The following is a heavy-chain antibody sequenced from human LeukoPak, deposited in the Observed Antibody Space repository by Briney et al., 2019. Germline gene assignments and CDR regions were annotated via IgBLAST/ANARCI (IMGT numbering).Heavy chain of an antibody. V-gene: IGHV4-61*02. CDR1: GGSISSGSYY. J-gene: IGHJ6*03. D-gene: IGHD2-8*01. Sequence: PSQTLSLTCTVSGGSISSGSYYWSWIRQPAGKGLEWTGRIYTSGSTNYNPSLKSRVTISVDTSKNQFSLKLSSVTAADTAVYYCAREGCTNGVCFLYYYYMDVWGKGTTVTVSS. CDR3: AREGCTNGVCFLYYYYMDV. CDR2: IYTSGST.